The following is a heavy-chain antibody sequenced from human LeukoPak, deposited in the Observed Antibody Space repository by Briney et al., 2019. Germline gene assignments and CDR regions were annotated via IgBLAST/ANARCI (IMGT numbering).Heavy chain of an antibody. CDR2: IYYSGST. D-gene: IGHD3-10*01. Sequence: SETLSLTCTVSGGSISSGGYYWSWIRQHPGKGLEWIGYIYYSGSTYYNPSLKSRVTISVDTSKNQFSLKLSSVTAADTAVYYCARGVKSRFGESPPDYSGQGTLVTVSS. CDR1: GGSISSGGYY. V-gene: IGHV4-31*03. CDR3: ARGVKSRFGESPPDY. J-gene: IGHJ4*02.